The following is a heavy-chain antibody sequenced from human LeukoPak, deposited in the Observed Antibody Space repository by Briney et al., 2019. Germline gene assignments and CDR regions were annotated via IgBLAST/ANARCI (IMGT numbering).Heavy chain of an antibody. D-gene: IGHD3-22*01. Sequence: ASVKVSCKASGYTFTGYYTHWVRQVPGQGLEWMGWINPNSGGTNYAQKFQGRVTMTRDTSISTAYMELSRLRSDDTAVYYCAREHSSGYHDAFDYWGQGTLVTVSS. CDR3: AREHSSGYHDAFDY. J-gene: IGHJ4*02. CDR2: INPNSGGT. CDR1: GYTFTGYY. V-gene: IGHV1-2*02.